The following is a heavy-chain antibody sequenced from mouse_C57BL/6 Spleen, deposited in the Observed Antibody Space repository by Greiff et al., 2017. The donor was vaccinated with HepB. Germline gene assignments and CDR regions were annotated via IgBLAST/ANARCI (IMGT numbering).Heavy chain of an antibody. CDR1: GYTFTDHT. CDR2: IYPRDGST. J-gene: IGHJ2*01. D-gene: IGHD1-1*01. CDR3: ARGYYGSSYLYYFDY. V-gene: IGHV1-78*01. Sequence: VKLMESDAELVKPGASVKISCKVSGYTFTDHTIHWMKQRPEQGLEWIGYIYPRDGSTKYNEKFKGKATLTADKSSSTAYMQLNSLTSEDSAVYFCARGYYGSSYLYYFDYWGQGTTLTVSS.